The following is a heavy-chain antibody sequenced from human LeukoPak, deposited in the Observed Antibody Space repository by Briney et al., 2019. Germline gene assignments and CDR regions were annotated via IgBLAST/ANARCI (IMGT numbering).Heavy chain of an antibody. D-gene: IGHD6-6*01. V-gene: IGHV3-7*01. CDR3: ARVGQLPYAFDI. J-gene: IGHJ3*02. CDR1: GFTFRSSW. Sequence: GGSLRLSCAASGFTFRSSWMSWVRQAPGKGLEWVANIKQDASETHYVDSVKGRFTISRDNTKNSLYLQMNSLRAEDTAVYYCARVGQLPYAFDIWGQGTMVTVSS. CDR2: IKQDASET.